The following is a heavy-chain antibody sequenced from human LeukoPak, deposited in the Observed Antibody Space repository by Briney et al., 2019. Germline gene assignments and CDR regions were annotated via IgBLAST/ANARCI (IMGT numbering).Heavy chain of an antibody. D-gene: IGHD1-26*01. J-gene: IGHJ4*02. CDR3: AKDGELTFDY. CDR2: IRYDGSNK. CDR1: GFTFSSYG. Sequence: PGGSLRLSCAASGFTFSSYGMHWVRQAPGKGLEWVAFIRYDGSNKYYADSVKGRFTISRDNSKNTLYLQMNSLRAEDTAVYCCAKDGELTFDYWGQGTLVTVSS. V-gene: IGHV3-30*02.